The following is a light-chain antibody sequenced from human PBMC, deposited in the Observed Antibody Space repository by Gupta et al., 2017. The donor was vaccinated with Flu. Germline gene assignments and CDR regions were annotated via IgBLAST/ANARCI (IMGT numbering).Light chain of an antibody. CDR1: KIGTKS. V-gene: IGLV3-21*02. CDR3: QVWDGDSEHVV. J-gene: IGLJ2*01. CDR2: NDS. Sequence: SYVFSQPPSVSVAPGQTATIACGGKKIGTKSVHWYRQRSGQAPLLIVYNDSDRPSGIPERISGSNSGDTATLTIRRTEAGDEADYYCQVWDGDSEHVVFGGGTKLAVL.